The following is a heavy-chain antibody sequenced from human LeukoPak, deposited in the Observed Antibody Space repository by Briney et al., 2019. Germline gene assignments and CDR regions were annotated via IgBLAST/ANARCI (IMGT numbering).Heavy chain of an antibody. CDR3: ARLGYCSGGSCLYGMDV. Sequence: SETLSLTCTVSGGSISSSSYYWGWIRQPPGKGLEWIGSSYYSGSTYYNPSLKSRVTISVDTSKNQFSLKLSSVTAADTAVYYCARLGYCSGGSCLYGMDVWGQGTTVTVSS. J-gene: IGHJ6*02. D-gene: IGHD2-15*01. CDR2: SYYSGST. V-gene: IGHV4-39*01. CDR1: GGSISSSSYY.